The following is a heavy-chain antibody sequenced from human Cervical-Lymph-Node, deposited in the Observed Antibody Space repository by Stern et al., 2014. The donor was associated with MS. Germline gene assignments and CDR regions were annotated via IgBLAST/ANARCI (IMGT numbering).Heavy chain of an antibody. Sequence: EVQLVESGGGLVKPGGSLRLSCTASGFTFSRYTMNWVRQAPGKGLEWVSSISTSSNYIYYAAAVKGRFTISRDNAKNSLSLQMNSLRAEDTALYYCARDTYSSSYFDSWGQGTLVTVSS. D-gene: IGHD6-13*01. CDR3: ARDTYSSSYFDS. V-gene: IGHV3-21*01. J-gene: IGHJ4*02. CDR1: GFTFSRYT. CDR2: ISTSSNYI.